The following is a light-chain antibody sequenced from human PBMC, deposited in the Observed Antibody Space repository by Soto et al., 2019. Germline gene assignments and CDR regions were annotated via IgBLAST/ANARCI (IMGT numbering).Light chain of an antibody. CDR3: QQYGSSGT. V-gene: IGKV3-20*01. Sequence: EILMTQSPATLSVSPGERATLSCRASQSVSKNYLAWYQQTPGQAPRLLIYGASNRAAGIPDRFSGSGSGTDFTLTISRMEPEDSAVYYCQQYGSSGTFGQGTKVDIK. J-gene: IGKJ1*01. CDR2: GAS. CDR1: QSVSKNY.